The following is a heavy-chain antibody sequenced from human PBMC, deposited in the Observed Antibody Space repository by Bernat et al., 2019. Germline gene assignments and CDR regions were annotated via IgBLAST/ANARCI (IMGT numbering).Heavy chain of an antibody. V-gene: IGHV4-59*08. Sequence: QVQLQESGPGLVKPSETLSLTCTVSGGSISSYYRSWIRQPPGKGLEWIGYIYYSGSTNYNPSLKSRVTISVDTSKNQFSLKLSSVTAADTAVYYCARLTVAAAGTDYWGQGTLVTVSS. CDR2: IYYSGST. D-gene: IGHD6-13*01. CDR3: ARLTVAAAGTDY. CDR1: GGSISSYY. J-gene: IGHJ4*02.